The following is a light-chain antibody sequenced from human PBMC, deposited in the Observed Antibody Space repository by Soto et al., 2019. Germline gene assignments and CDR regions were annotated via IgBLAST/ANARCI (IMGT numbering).Light chain of an antibody. Sequence: QSVLTQPASVSGSPGQSITISCTGTTSDVGGYNYVSWYQHRPGKAPKLIIYEGSKRPSGVSNRFSGSKSGNTASLTISGLQTEDEADYYCCSYARSNFVVFGGGTKLTVL. CDR3: CSYARSNFVV. CDR2: EGS. J-gene: IGLJ2*01. CDR1: TSDVGGYNY. V-gene: IGLV2-23*01.